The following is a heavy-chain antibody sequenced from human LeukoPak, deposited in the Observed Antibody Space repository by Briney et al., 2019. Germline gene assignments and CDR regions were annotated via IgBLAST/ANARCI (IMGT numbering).Heavy chain of an antibody. Sequence: GGSLRLSCAATGFTFSSYAMTWVRQAPGKGLEWVSAISGSGGSTYYADSVKGRFTISRDNSKNTLYLQMNSLRAEDTAVYYCAKCIVATNYYYYYMDVWGKGTTVTVSS. CDR2: ISGSGGST. D-gene: IGHD5-12*01. J-gene: IGHJ6*03. CDR1: GFTFSSYA. V-gene: IGHV3-23*01. CDR3: AKCIVATNYYYYYMDV.